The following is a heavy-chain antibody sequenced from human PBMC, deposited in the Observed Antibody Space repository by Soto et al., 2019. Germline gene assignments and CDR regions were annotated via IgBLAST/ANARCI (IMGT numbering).Heavy chain of an antibody. CDR2: IIPIFGTA. V-gene: IGHV1-69*12. Sequence: QVQLVQSGAEVKKPGSSVKVSCKASGGTFSSYAISWVRQAPGQGLEWMGGIIPIFGTANYAQKFQGRVTITADESTSTASMELSSLRSEDTAVYYCVGVALQSEGMDVWGQGTTVTVSS. CDR3: VGVALQSEGMDV. CDR1: GGTFSSYA. J-gene: IGHJ6*02. D-gene: IGHD3-10*01.